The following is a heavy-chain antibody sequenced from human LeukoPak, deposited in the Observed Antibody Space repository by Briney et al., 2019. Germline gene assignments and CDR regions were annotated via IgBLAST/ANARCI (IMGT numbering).Heavy chain of an antibody. V-gene: IGHV4-4*07. CDR1: GGSISNYY. CDR3: ARLYHDSSAYFLDY. Sequence: KPSETLSLTCTVSGGSISNYYWSWIRQPAGKGLECIGRIYSSGTTICNPSLKSRFTMSVDTSKNKFSLKLSSVTAADTAVYYCARLYHDSSAYFLDYWGQGTMVTVSS. CDR2: IYSSGTT. J-gene: IGHJ4*02. D-gene: IGHD3-22*01.